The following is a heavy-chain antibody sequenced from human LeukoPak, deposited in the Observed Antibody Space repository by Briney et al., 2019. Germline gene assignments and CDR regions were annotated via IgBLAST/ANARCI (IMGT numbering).Heavy chain of an antibody. D-gene: IGHD6-13*01. V-gene: IGHV3-48*03. CDR2: ISGSSGNI. CDR1: GFPFSSYE. J-gene: IGHJ5*02. Sequence: GGSLRLSCAASGFPFSSYEMHWLRQAPGKGQEWVAHISGSSGNILYSDSVKGRFSVSRDNANNLLYLQMNSLRVEDTAVYYCAREKIPALVFDPWGQGTLVAVSP. CDR3: AREKIPALVFDP.